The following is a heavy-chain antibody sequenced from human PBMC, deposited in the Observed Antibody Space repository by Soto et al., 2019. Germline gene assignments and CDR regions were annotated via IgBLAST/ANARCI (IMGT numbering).Heavy chain of an antibody. CDR2: IIPIFGTA. D-gene: IGHD1-26*01. CDR1: GGTFCSYA. CDR3: AKTGATTLPSYWYFDL. Sequence: QVQLVQSGAEVKKPGSSVKVSCKASGGTFCSYAISWVRQAPGQGLEWMGGIIPIFGTANYAQKFQGRVTITADESTSTAYMELSSLRSEDTAVYYCAKTGATTLPSYWYFDLWGRGTLVTVSS. J-gene: IGHJ2*01. V-gene: IGHV1-69*12.